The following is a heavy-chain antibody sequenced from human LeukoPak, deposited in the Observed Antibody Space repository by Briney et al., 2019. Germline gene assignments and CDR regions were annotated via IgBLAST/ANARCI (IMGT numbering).Heavy chain of an antibody. V-gene: IGHV3-21*01. CDR2: IHSSSGSV. CDR1: GFNFTNYN. J-gene: IGHJ3*02. CDR3: ARDLAWDAFDI. Sequence: GGSLRLSCAASGFNFTNYNMNWVRQAPGKGLEWVSSIHSSSGSVYYADSLKGRFTISRDNAKNSLYLQMNSLRAEDTAVYYCARDLAWDAFDIWGQGTMVTVSS.